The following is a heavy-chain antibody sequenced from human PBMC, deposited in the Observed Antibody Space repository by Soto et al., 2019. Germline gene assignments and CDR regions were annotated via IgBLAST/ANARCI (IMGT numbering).Heavy chain of an antibody. J-gene: IGHJ6*02. V-gene: IGHV3-9*01. CDR3: AKDVTAAGKGSYGMDV. CDR1: GFNFDDYA. CDR2: ISWNSGSI. D-gene: IGHD6-13*01. Sequence: GGSLSLSCAASGFNFDDYAMHWVRQAPGKGLEWVSGISWNSGSIGYADSVKGRFTISRDNAKNSLYLQMNSLRAEDTALYYCAKDVTAAGKGSYGMDVWGQGTTVTVSS.